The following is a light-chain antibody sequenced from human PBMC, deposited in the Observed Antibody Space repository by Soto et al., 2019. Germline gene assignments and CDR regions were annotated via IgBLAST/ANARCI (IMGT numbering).Light chain of an antibody. CDR3: AAWDDSLNGGV. Sequence: QPVLTQPPSASGTPGQRVTISCSGSSSNIGSNSVNWYQLLPGTAPKLLIYNNDQRPSGVPDRFSGSKSGTSASLAISGLQSEDEADYYCAAWDDSLNGGVFGGGTKLTVL. J-gene: IGLJ3*02. CDR1: SSNIGSNS. CDR2: NND. V-gene: IGLV1-44*01.